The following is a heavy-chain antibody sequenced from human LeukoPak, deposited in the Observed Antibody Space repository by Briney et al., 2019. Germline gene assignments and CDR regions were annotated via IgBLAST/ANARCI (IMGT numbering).Heavy chain of an antibody. Sequence: PGGSLGLSCAASGFTFSSYWMHWVRQAPGKGLVWVSRINSDGSSTSYADSVKGRFTISRDNAKNTLYLQMNSLRAEDTAVYYCAREGTTVTTYYFDYWGQGTLVTVST. J-gene: IGHJ4*02. CDR1: GFTFSSYW. V-gene: IGHV3-74*01. CDR3: AREGTTVTTYYFDY. D-gene: IGHD4-17*01. CDR2: INSDGSST.